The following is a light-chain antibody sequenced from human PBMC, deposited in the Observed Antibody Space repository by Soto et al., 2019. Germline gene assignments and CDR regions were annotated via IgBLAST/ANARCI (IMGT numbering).Light chain of an antibody. CDR1: QRVRSN. Sequence: EIVLTQSPATLSVSPGERATLSCRASQRVRSNLAWYQQKPGQGPSLLIFGASTRATDIPARFSGSGSGTEFTLTISSLQSEDFAVYYCQQYIHWPPLTFGGGTKVEIK. CDR3: QQYIHWPPLT. J-gene: IGKJ4*01. V-gene: IGKV3-15*01. CDR2: GAS.